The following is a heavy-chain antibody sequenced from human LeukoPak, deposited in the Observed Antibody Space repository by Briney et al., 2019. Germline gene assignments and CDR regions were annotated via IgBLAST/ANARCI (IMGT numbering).Heavy chain of an antibody. CDR3: ARDAAWSGYYDAFDI. CDR1: GFTFSRYA. CDR2: ISTSISTI. D-gene: IGHD3-3*01. V-gene: IGHV3-48*01. Sequence: AGGSLRLSCTASGFTFSRYAMNWVRQAPGKGLEWVSYISTSISTIYYAGSVKGRFTISRDNAKNSLYLQMNSLRAEDTAVYYCARDAAWSGYYDAFDIWGQGTMVTVST. J-gene: IGHJ3*02.